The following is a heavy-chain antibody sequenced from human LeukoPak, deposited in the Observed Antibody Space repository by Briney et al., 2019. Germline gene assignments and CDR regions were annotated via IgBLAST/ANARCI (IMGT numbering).Heavy chain of an antibody. Sequence: GGSLRLSCVASGLTFSSYWMSWVRQAPGKGLEWVAVIWYDGSNKYYADSVKGRFTISRDNSKNTLYLQMNSLRAEDTAVYYCAKDLGFGSSCPLYWGQGTLVTVSS. J-gene: IGHJ4*02. D-gene: IGHD6-13*01. CDR1: GLTFSSYW. CDR3: AKDLGFGSSCPLY. V-gene: IGHV3-33*06. CDR2: IWYDGSNK.